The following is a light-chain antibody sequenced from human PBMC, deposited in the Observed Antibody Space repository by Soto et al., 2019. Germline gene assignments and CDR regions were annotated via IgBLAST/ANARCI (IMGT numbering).Light chain of an antibody. V-gene: IGLV1-47*01. J-gene: IGLJ3*02. Sequence: QSVLSQPPSASGTPGQRVTISCSGSISNIGSNYVYWYQQLPGTAPNLLIYRNNQRPSGVADRFSGSKSGTSASLAISGLRSEDEGHYYCATWDDNLSGPWVFGGVTKLTVL. CDR3: ATWDDNLSGPWV. CDR2: RNN. CDR1: ISNIGSNY.